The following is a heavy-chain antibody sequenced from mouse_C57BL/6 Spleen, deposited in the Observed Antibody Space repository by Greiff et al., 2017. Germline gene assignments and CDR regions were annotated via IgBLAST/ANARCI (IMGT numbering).Heavy chain of an antibody. CDR1: GYTFTSYW. CDR3: AREGYYFDY. J-gene: IGHJ2*01. CDR2: IYPGSGST. Sequence: VQLQQPGAELVKPGASVKMSCKASGYTFTSYWITWVKQRPGQGPEWIGDIYPGSGSTNYNEKFKSKATVTVDTSSSTAYMQLNSLTSEDAAVYYYAREGYYFDYWGQGTTLTVSS. V-gene: IGHV1-55*01.